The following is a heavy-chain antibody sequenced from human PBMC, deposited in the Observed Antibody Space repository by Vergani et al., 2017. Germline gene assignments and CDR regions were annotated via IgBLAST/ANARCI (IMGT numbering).Heavy chain of an antibody. CDR1: GGSFSSDGYY. CDR2: MDYNGRA. V-gene: IGHV4-39*01. D-gene: IGHD3-22*01. Sequence: QVHLQESGPGLVKPSQTLSLTCTVSGGSFSSDGYYWGWIRQPPGKGLEWIGSMDYNGRAYYTPSLRRRVAISIDTSKMQFSLKLYSLTAADTAIYYCARHVTQDYYNDSDYFDYWGLGTLVTVSS. J-gene: IGHJ4*02. CDR3: ARHVTQDYYNDSDYFDY.